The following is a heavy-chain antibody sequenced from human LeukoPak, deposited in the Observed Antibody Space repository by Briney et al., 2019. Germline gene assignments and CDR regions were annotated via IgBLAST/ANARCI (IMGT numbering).Heavy chain of an antibody. J-gene: IGHJ3*02. D-gene: IGHD4-17*01. Sequence: ASMKVSCKTSGFTFTGHYMHWLRQAPGQGLEWMGWINANTGVTHYAVKFQGRVTMTRDTSISTAYMELSRLRSDDTAVYYCAREGDYGENDAFDIWGQGTMVTVSS. V-gene: IGHV1-2*02. CDR1: GFTFTGHY. CDR3: AREGDYGENDAFDI. CDR2: INANTGVT.